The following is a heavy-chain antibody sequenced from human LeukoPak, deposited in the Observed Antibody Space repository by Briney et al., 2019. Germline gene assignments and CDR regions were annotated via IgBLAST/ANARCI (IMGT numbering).Heavy chain of an antibody. CDR2: VYTSGST. J-gene: IGHJ4*02. D-gene: IGHD3-22*01. Sequence: SGTLSLTCTVSGGSISSYYWSWIRQPAGKGLEWIGRVYTSGSTNYNPSLKSRVTISVDTSKNQFSLKLSSVTAADTAVYYCARRAFYYYDSSGYYYVGRNTFDYWAREPWSPSPQ. CDR1: GGSISSYY. CDR3: ARRAFYYYDSSGYYYVGRNTFDY. V-gene: IGHV4-4*07.